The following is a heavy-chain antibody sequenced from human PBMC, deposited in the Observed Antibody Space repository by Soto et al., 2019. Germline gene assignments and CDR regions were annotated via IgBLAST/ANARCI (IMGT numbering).Heavy chain of an antibody. CDR2: IYYSGST. CDR1: GGFIISSSYY. Sequence: PSETLSLTCTVSGGFIISSSYYWVWIRQPPGKGLEWIGSIYYSGSTYYNPSLKGRVTISVDTSKNQFSLKLSSVTAADTAVYYCARRYGGTFDYWGQGTLVTVSS. J-gene: IGHJ4*02. D-gene: IGHD2-15*01. CDR3: ARRYGGTFDY. V-gene: IGHV4-39*01.